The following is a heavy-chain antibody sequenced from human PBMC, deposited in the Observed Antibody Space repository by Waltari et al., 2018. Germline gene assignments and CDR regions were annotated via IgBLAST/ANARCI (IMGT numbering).Heavy chain of an antibody. CDR1: GFTFSSYW. J-gene: IGHJ4*02. Sequence: EVQLVESVGGLVQPGGSLRLSCAASGFTFSSYWMSWVRQAPGKGLEWVANIKQDGSEKCYVDSVKGRFTISRDNAKNSLYLQMNSLRAEDTAVYYCARDGYSSGWSSNYWGQGTLVTVSS. V-gene: IGHV3-7*01. CDR3: ARDGYSSGWSSNY. CDR2: IKQDGSEK. D-gene: IGHD6-19*01.